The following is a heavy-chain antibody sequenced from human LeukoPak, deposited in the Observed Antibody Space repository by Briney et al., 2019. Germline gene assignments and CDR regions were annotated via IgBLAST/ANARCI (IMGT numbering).Heavy chain of an antibody. Sequence: SETLSLACAVYGGSFSGYYWSWIRQPPGKGLEWIGEINHSGSTNYNPSLKSRVTISVDTSKNQFSLKLSSVTAADTAVYCCALTLGHDAFDIWGQGTMVTVSS. CDR2: INHSGST. D-gene: IGHD3-10*01. CDR3: ALTLGHDAFDI. J-gene: IGHJ3*02. V-gene: IGHV4-34*01. CDR1: GGSFSGYY.